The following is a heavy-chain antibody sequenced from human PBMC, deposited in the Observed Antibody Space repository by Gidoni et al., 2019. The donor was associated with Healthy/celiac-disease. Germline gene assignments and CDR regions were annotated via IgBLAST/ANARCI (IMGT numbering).Heavy chain of an antibody. J-gene: IGHJ5*02. D-gene: IGHD1-26*01. CDR2: INHSGST. Sequence: QVQLQQWGAGLLKPSETLSLTCAVYGGSFSGYYWSWIRQPPGKGLEWIGEINHSGSTNYNPSLKSRVTISVDTSKNQFSLKLSSVTAADTAVYYCARGRIVGAKNWFDPWGQGTLVTVSS. CDR1: GGSFSGYY. V-gene: IGHV4-34*01. CDR3: ARGRIVGAKNWFDP.